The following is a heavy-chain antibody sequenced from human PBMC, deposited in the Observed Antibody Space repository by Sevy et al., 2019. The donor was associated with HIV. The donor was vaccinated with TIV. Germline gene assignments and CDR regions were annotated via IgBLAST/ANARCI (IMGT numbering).Heavy chain of an antibody. V-gene: IGHV3-30-3*01. CDR1: GFTFSSYA. Sequence: GGSLRLSCAASGFTFSSYAMHWVRQAPGKGLEWVAVISYDGSNKYYADSVKGRFTISRDNSKNTLYLQMNSLRAEDTAVYYCARGDDSSGYAGHYFDYWGQGTLVTVSS. D-gene: IGHD3-22*01. CDR2: ISYDGSNK. J-gene: IGHJ4*02. CDR3: ARGDDSSGYAGHYFDY.